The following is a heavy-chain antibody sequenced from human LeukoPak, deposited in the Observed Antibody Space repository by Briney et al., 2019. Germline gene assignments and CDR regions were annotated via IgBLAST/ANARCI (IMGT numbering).Heavy chain of an antibody. CDR3: ARGELRNWFDP. V-gene: IGHV4-59*01. CDR1: GGSISPDY. CDR2: IYYTGTT. Sequence: SETLSLTCTVSGGSISPDYWSWIRQPPGKGLEWIGYIYYTGTTNYNPSLKSRVTISVETSKNQFSLNLGSVTAADTAVYYCARGELRNWFDPWGQGTLVTVSS. J-gene: IGHJ5*02. D-gene: IGHD3-16*01.